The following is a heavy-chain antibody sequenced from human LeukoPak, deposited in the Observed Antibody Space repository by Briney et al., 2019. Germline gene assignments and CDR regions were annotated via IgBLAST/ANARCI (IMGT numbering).Heavy chain of an antibody. CDR1: GGSISSSSYY. D-gene: IGHD6-19*01. CDR2: IYYSGST. V-gene: IGHV4-39*07. CDR3: ARHYSSGSIVATFDY. J-gene: IGHJ4*02. Sequence: PSETLSLTCTVSGGSISSSSYYWGWIRQPPGKGLEWIGSIYYSGSTYYNPSLKSRVTISVDTSKNQFSLKLSSVTAADTAVYYCARHYSSGSIVATFDYWGQGTLVTVSS.